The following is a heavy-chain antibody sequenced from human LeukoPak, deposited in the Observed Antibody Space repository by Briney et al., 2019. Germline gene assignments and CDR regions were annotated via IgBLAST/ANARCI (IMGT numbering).Heavy chain of an antibody. J-gene: IGHJ6*03. CDR3: ARWYCSSNTCYHMDV. CDR1: GGSINSYY. CDR2: IYYSGST. D-gene: IGHD2-2*01. V-gene: IGHV4-59*01. Sequence: SETLSLTCTVSGGSINSYYWSWIRQPPGKGLEWVGYIYYSGSTNYKPSLKRRVTISVDTSKNQFSLKLSSVTAADTAVYYCARWYCSSNTCYHMDVWGKGTTVTVSS.